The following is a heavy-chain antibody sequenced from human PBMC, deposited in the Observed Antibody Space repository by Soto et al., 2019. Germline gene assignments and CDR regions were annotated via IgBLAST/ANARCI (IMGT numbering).Heavy chain of an antibody. CDR1: GGTSSNFV. CDR2: ILPMFGAV. D-gene: IGHD2-21*02. J-gene: IGHJ6*02. Sequence: QMQLVQSGAEVKKSGSSVKVSCKASGGTSSNFVITWVRQVPGQGLEWLGGILPMFGAVKYAQKFQDRLTITADRFTNTAAMELGSLRPDDTAVYYCAXXKRSGYDRGDSYYHTMDVWGHGTTVTVS. V-gene: IGHV1-69*06. CDR3: AXXKRSGYDRGDSYYHTMDV.